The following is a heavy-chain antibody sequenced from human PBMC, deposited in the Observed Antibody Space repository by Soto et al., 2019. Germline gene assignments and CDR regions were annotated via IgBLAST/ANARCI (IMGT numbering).Heavy chain of an antibody. D-gene: IGHD1-7*01. J-gene: IGHJ4*02. CDR2: LYDNGGGI. CDR3: AKGYVSGSTDGIFDY. V-gene: IGHV3-23*01. Sequence: PGGSLILSCAASGFTFSTYAMSWVRQAPGKGLEWVSGLYDNGGGIIYADSVKGRFTISRDNSKNTLYLQMNSPRAEDTAVYYCAKGYVSGSTDGIFDYWGQGTQVTVSS. CDR1: GFTFSTYA.